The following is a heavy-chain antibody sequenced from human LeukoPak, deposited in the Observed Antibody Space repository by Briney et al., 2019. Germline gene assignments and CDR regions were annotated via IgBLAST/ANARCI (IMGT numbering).Heavy chain of an antibody. CDR3: ARAGDSSGYLNWFDP. D-gene: IGHD3-22*01. CDR1: GGSFSGYY. CDR2: INHSGST. V-gene: IGHV4-34*01. Sequence: TSETLSLTCAVYGGSFSGYYWSWIRQPPGKGLEWIGEINHSGSTNYNPSLKSRVTISVDTSKNQFSLKLSSVTAADTAVYYCARAGDSSGYLNWFDPWGQGTLVTVSS. J-gene: IGHJ5*02.